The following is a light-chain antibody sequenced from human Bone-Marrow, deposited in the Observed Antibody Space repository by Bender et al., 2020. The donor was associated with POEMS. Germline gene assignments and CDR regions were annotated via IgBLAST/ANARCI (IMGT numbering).Light chain of an antibody. CDR2: DVS. J-gene: IGLJ1*01. Sequence: YVLTQPPSVSVAPGQTARIPCGGNNIGDKTVHWYQQKPGQAPVLVVYDVSERPSGIPERFSGSTSGNTATLIISGVEAGDEADYYCQVWGGLSDHYVFGAGTKVTVL. CDR1: NIGDKT. CDR3: QVWGGLSDHYV. V-gene: IGLV3-21*02.